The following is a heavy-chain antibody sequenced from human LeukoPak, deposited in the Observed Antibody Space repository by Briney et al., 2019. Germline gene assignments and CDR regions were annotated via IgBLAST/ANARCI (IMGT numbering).Heavy chain of an antibody. D-gene: IGHD3-22*01. CDR3: ARGSGFFLDFDY. CDR1: GFPFTTYA. Sequence: GGSLRLSCAASGFPFTTYAMSWVRQAPGKGLEWVSGSSGPSAGTYYADSVKDRFTISRDISKNILYLQMNSLRVDDAAVYFCARGSGFFLDFDYWGQGALVTVSS. V-gene: IGHV3-23*01. CDR2: SSGPSAGT. J-gene: IGHJ4*02.